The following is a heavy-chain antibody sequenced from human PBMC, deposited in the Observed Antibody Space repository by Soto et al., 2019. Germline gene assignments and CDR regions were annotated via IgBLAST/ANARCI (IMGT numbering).Heavy chain of an antibody. CDR2: ISGSGGST. D-gene: IGHD6-19*01. J-gene: IGHJ4*02. V-gene: IGHV3-23*01. CDR1: GFTFSSYA. CDR3: AKDIRYSSGWYFDY. Sequence: PGGSLRPSCAASGFTFSSYAMSWVRQAPGKGLEWVSAISGSGGSTYYADSVKGRFTISRDNSKNTLYLQMNSLRAEDTAVYYCAKDIRYSSGWYFDYWGQGTLVTVSS.